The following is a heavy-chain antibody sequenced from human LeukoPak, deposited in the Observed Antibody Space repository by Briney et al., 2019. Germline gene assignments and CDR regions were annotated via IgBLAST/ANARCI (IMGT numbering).Heavy chain of an antibody. CDR1: GFIVSSNH. J-gene: IGHJ5*02. Sequence: GGSLRLSCAASGFIVSSNHMRWVRQAPGKGLEWVSVIYSGGNTYYADSVKGRFTISRDNSKNTLYLQMDSLRGEDTAVYYCVRAPGATWGQGTLVTVSP. CDR3: VRAPGAT. D-gene: IGHD3-10*01. V-gene: IGHV3-53*01. CDR2: IYSGGNT.